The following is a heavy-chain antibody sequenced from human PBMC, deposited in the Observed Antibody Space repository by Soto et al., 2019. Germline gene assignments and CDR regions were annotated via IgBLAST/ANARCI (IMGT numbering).Heavy chain of an antibody. CDR2: ISGDGSSV. CDR3: ATGASRNFFDY. J-gene: IGHJ4*02. D-gene: IGHD3-3*01. V-gene: IGHV3-74*01. Sequence: GGSLRLSCAASGFTFSNAWMNWVRQTPEEGLVWVSRISGDGSSVYYEDSVRSRFIISRDNTRNTLYLHMDSLRAEDKGVYYCATGASRNFFDYWGLGTLVTVSS. CDR1: GFTFSNAW.